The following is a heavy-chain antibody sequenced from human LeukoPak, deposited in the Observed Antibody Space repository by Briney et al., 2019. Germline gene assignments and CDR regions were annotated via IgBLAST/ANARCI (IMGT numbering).Heavy chain of an antibody. D-gene: IGHD6-6*01. J-gene: IGHJ3*02. Sequence: SETLSLTRTVSGGSISSGSYYWSWIRQPAGKGLEWIGRIYSSGSTNYNPSLKSRVTISQDTSKNQVSLKLSSVTAADTAVYYCARDPRYSSSAHVFDIWGQGTMVTVSS. CDR2: IYSSGST. V-gene: IGHV4-61*02. CDR1: GGSISSGSYY. CDR3: ARDPRYSSSAHVFDI.